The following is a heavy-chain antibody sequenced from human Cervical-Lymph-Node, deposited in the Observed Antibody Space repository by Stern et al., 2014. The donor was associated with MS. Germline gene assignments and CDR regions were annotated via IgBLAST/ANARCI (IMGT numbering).Heavy chain of an antibody. CDR2: IYPGDSDT. CDR1: GYSFTNYW. Sequence: EVQLVQSGAEVRKPGESLRISCKTSGYSFTNYWIAWVRQMPGKGLEMMGVIYPGDSDTRYSPSIQGRVTISADKSITTAYLQWNSLEASDTAMYYCARGSGYSTYWGQGTLVTVSS. D-gene: IGHD5-12*01. V-gene: IGHV5-51*01. CDR3: ARGSGYSTY. J-gene: IGHJ4*02.